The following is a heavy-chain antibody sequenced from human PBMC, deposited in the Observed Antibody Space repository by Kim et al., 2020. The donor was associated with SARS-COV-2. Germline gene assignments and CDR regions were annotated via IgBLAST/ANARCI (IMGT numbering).Heavy chain of an antibody. CDR2: IWYDGSDE. CDR3: ARDFVADYNGLDG. D-gene: IGHD5-12*01. V-gene: IGHV3-33*01. J-gene: IGHJ6*02. CDR1: GFTFNSYV. Sequence: GGSLRLSCVASGFTFNSYVMLWVRQAPGKGLEWVAIIWYDGSDEYYADSVKGRFTISRDNSKNTVYLQMNSLRAEDTAVYYCARDFVADYNGLDGWGQGT.